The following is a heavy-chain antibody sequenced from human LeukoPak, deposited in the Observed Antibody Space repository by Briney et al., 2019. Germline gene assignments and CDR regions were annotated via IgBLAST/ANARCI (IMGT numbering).Heavy chain of an antibody. D-gene: IGHD3-16*02. V-gene: IGHV4-39*07. CDR1: GGSISSSSYY. J-gene: IGHJ4*02. Sequence: SETLSLTCTVSGGSISSSSYYWGWIRQPPGKGLEWIGSIYYSGSTYYNPSLKSRVTISVDTSKNQFSLKLSSVTAADTAVYYCASSYDYVWGSYRHDYWGQGTLVAVSS. CDR3: ASSYDYVWGSYRHDY. CDR2: IYYSGST.